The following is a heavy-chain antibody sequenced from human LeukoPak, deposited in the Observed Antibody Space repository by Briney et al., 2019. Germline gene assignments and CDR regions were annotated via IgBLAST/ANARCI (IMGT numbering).Heavy chain of an antibody. CDR1: GFTFSNAW. CDR2: IKSKTDGGTT. CDR3: TTDFWSGTALMDV. V-gene: IGHV3-15*01. Sequence: PGGSLRLSCAASGFTFSNAWMSWVRQAPGKGLEWVGRIKSKTDGGTTDYAAPVKGRFTISRDDSKNTLYLQMNSLKTEDTAVYYCTTDFWSGTALMDVWGKGTTVTVSS. J-gene: IGHJ6*03. D-gene: IGHD3-3*01.